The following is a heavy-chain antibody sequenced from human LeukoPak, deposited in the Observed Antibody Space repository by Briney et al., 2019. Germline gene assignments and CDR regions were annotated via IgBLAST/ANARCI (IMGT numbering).Heavy chain of an antibody. CDR1: GFTFSSYE. CDR3: ARYRGNYRGGDCYYFDY. V-gene: IGHV3-48*03. CDR2: ISSSGSTI. D-gene: IGHD2-21*02. Sequence: GGSLRLSCAASGFTFSSYEMNWVRHAPEKGLELGSYISSSGSTIYYAHSETSRFTISRDNAKNSLYLQMNSLRAEDTAVYYCARYRGNYRGGDCYYFDYWGQGTLVTVSS. J-gene: IGHJ4*02.